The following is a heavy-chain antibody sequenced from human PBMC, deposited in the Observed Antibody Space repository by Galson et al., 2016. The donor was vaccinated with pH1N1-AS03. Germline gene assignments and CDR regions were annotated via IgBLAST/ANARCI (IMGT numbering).Heavy chain of an antibody. CDR2: INVGNGNT. CDR3: ARGFLEAVIDY. CDR1: GHNFTNYA. Sequence: SVKVSCKASGHNFTNYAIHWVRQAPGQRLEWMGWINVGNGNTKYSQKFQGRVTMTRDTSASTAYMELSSLTSDDTSVYYCARGFLEAVIDYWGQGSLVTVSS. J-gene: IGHJ4*02. V-gene: IGHV1-3*01. D-gene: IGHD3-3*01.